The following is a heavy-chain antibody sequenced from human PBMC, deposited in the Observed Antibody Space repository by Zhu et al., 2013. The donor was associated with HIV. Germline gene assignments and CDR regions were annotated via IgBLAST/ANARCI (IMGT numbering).Heavy chain of an antibody. CDR2: ISAYNGAT. V-gene: IGHV1-18*01. CDR3: ARDQRTYYDFWSGQNVDS. CDR1: GYTFTSYG. J-gene: IGHJ4*02. Sequence: QVQLVQSGAEVKKPGASVKVSCKASGYTFTSYGISWVRQAPGQGLEWMGWISAYNGATNYAQKFQGGLTMARDTSISTVYMELSSLSSDDTAVYYCARDQRTYYDFWSGQNVDSWGQGTLVIVSS. D-gene: IGHD3-3*01.